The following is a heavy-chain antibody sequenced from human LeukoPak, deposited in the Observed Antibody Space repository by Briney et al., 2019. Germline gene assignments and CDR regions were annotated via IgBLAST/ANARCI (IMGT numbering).Heavy chain of an antibody. CDR3: ATQTTGTPNRIDS. CDR2: IYYSGST. V-gene: IGHV4-59*08. CDR1: GASINYYY. Sequence: SETLSLTCTVSGASINYYYWSWIRQPPGKGLEWIGYIYYSGSTNYHPSLKSRVTISIDTSKNQFSLKLASVTAADTAVYYCATQTTGTPNRIDSWDQGTLVTVSS. J-gene: IGHJ4*02. D-gene: IGHD1-1*01.